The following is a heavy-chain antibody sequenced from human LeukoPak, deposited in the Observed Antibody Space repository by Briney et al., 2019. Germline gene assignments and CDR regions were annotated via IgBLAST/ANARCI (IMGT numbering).Heavy chain of an antibody. D-gene: IGHD4-17*01. CDR1: GFTFSTYA. Sequence: GGSLRLSCAASGFTFSTYAMTWVRQAPGKGLEWVSVIFNSGTSTYYADSVTGRFTISRDNSKNTLHLQMSSLRAEDTAVYYCAKDMYGDFGGVDYWGQGTLVTVSS. V-gene: IGHV3-23*01. J-gene: IGHJ4*02. CDR3: AKDMYGDFGGVDY. CDR2: IFNSGTST.